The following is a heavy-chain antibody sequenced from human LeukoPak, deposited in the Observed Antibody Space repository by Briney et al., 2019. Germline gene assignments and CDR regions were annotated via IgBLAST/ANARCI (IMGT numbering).Heavy chain of an antibody. D-gene: IGHD2-2*01. CDR3: ATVRYCSSTSCYRGQYYFDY. V-gene: IGHV1-24*01. Sequence: ASVKVSCKVSGYTLTELSMHWVRQAPGKGLEWMGGFDPEDGETIYAQKFQGRVTMTEDTSTDTAYMELSSLRSEDTAVYYCATVRYCSSTSCYRGQYYFDYWGQGTLVTVSS. CDR1: GYTLTELS. CDR2: FDPEDGET. J-gene: IGHJ4*02.